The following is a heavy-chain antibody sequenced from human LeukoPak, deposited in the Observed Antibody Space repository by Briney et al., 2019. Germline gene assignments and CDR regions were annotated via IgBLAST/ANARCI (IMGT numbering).Heavy chain of an antibody. CDR1: GFTFDDYA. J-gene: IGHJ6*04. CDR2: ISWDGDST. CDR3: AELGITMIGGV. D-gene: IGHD3-10*02. V-gene: IGHV3-43D*03. Sequence: GGSLRLSCAASGFTFDDYAMHWVRQAPGKGLECVSLISWDGDSTYYADSVKGRFTISRDNAKNSLYLQMNSLRAEDTAVYYCAELGITMIGGVWGKGTTVTISS.